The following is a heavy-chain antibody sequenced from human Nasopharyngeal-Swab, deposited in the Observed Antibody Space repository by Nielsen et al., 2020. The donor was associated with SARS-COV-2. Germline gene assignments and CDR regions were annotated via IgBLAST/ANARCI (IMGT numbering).Heavy chain of an antibody. Sequence: GGSLRLSCAASGFTFDDYAMHWVWQAPGKGLEWVSGISWNSGSIGYADSVKGRFTISRDNSKNTLYLQMNSLRAEDTAVYYCAKDLAKYSGSYFDYWGQGTLVTVSS. V-gene: IGHV3-9*01. D-gene: IGHD1-26*01. CDR2: ISWNSGSI. CDR1: GFTFDDYA. CDR3: AKDLAKYSGSYFDY. J-gene: IGHJ4*02.